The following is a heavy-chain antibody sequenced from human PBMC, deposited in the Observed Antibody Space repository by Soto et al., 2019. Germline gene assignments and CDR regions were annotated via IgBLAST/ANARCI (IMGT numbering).Heavy chain of an antibody. Sequence: PFETLCLTCTVSGASITNAGYHWSWIRRHPGKGLEWIGYIYYSGSTNYNPSLKSRVTISVDTSKNQFSLKLSSVTAADTAVYYCARNNWFDPWGQGTLVTISS. J-gene: IGHJ5*02. CDR1: GASITNAGYH. V-gene: IGHV4-31*03. CDR3: ARNNWFDP. CDR2: IYYSGST.